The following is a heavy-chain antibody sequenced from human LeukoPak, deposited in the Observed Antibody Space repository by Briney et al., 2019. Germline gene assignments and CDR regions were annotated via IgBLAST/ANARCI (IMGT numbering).Heavy chain of an antibody. D-gene: IGHD4-17*01. CDR1: GGSISSYY. V-gene: IGHV4-59*01. CDR3: ARGVADYGPYDY. J-gene: IGHJ4*02. Sequence: SETLSLTCTVSGGSISSYYWTWIRQPPGKGLEWIGYMYYSGSTNYNPSLKSRLTISLDTPKNQFSLRLNSVTPADTAVYYCARGVADYGPYDYWGQGTLVTVFS. CDR2: MYYSGST.